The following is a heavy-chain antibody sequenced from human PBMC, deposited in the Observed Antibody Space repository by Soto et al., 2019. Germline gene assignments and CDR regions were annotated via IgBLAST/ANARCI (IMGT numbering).Heavy chain of an antibody. V-gene: IGHV1-2*04. J-gene: IGHJ6*02. Sequence: GPSVKVSCKASGYTFTGYYMHWVRQAPGQGLEWMGWINPNSGGTNYAQKFQGWVTMTRDTSISTAYMELSRLRSDDTAVYYCARGPTEYSSSPCSGQSCMDVWGQGTTVTVSS. D-gene: IGHD6-13*01. CDR3: ARGPTEYSSSPCSGQSCMDV. CDR2: INPNSGGT. CDR1: GYTFTGYY.